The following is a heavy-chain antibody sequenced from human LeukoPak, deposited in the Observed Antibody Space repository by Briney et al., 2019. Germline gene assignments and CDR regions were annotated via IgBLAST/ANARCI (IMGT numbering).Heavy chain of an antibody. Sequence: GSLRLSCAASGVRFSGYSMSWVRQAPGKGLDWVSSISSSSSYIYYADSVKGRFTISRHNVKNSLFLQMNSLRAEDTAGYYCARIYCSGGSCTGGFDYWGQGTLVTVSS. D-gene: IGHD2-15*01. CDR2: ISSSSSYI. V-gene: IGHV3-21*01. CDR1: GVRFSGYS. CDR3: ARIYCSGGSCTGGFDY. J-gene: IGHJ4*02.